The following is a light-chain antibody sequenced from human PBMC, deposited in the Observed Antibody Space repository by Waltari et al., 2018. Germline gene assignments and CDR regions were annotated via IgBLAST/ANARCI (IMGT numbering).Light chain of an antibody. CDR2: EVN. CDR3: SSYAGSNNLV. V-gene: IGLV2-8*01. Sequence: QSALTQPPSASGSPGQSVTISCTGTSSDVGSYVYVSWYQHHPGKAPKLLISEVNKRPSGVPDRFSGSRSGNTASLTVSGLQAEDEADYYCSSYAGSNNLVFGGGTKLTVL. CDR1: SSDVGSYVY. J-gene: IGLJ2*01.